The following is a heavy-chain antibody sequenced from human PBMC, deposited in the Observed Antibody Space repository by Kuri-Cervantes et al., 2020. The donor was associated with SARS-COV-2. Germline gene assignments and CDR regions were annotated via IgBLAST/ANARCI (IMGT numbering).Heavy chain of an antibody. CDR3: ARHEQWLPAFDY. CDR2: IYYSGST. V-gene: IGHV4-39*01. Sequence: ESLKISCTVSGGSISSSSYYWGWIRQPPGKGLEWIGSIYYSGSTYYNPSLKSRVTISVDTSKNQFSLQLSSVTAADTAVYYCARHEQWLPAFDYWGQGTLVTVSS. CDR1: GGSISSSSYY. J-gene: IGHJ4*02. D-gene: IGHD6-19*01.